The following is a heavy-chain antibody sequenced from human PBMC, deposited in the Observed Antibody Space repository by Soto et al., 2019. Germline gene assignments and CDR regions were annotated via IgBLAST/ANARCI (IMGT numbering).Heavy chain of an antibody. CDR3: ASMTMVTLYYFDS. CDR2: IYYSGST. V-gene: IGHV4-39*01. CDR1: GGSISSSSYY. Sequence: QLQLQESGPGLVKPSETLSLTCTVSGGSISSSSYYWGWIRQPPGKGLEWIGNIYYSGSTYYNPSLKSRVTISGDTAKNHCSLKLSAVTAADTAVYYCASMTMVTLYYFDSWGQGTLVTVSS. J-gene: IGHJ4*02. D-gene: IGHD4-17*01.